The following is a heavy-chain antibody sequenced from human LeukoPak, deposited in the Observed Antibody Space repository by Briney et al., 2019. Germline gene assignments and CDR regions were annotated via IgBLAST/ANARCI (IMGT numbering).Heavy chain of an antibody. Sequence: GGSLRSSCSASGFTFSSYEMNWVRQAPGKGLEWVSYISSSGSTIYYADSVKGRLTISRDNAKNSLYLQMNSLRAEDTAVYYCAIMAGQWLAHWYFDLWG. D-gene: IGHD6-19*01. V-gene: IGHV3-48*03. J-gene: IGHJ2*01. CDR1: GFTFSSYE. CDR3: AIMAGQWLAHWYFDL. CDR2: ISSSGSTI.